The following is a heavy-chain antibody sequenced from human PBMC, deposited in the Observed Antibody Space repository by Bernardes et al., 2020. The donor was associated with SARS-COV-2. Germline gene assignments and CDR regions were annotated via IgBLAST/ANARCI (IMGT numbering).Heavy chain of an antibody. V-gene: IGHV3-30*18. CDR1: GFTFSRYG. CDR3: AKDNGPLGVVIIGAVDF. D-gene: IGHD3-3*01. Sequence: GGSLRLSCAASGFTFSRYGMHWVRQAPGKGLEWVAVIPSDGSKKYYGDSVKGRFTISRDNSKNTLSLQMNSLRAEDTAVYYCAKDNGPLGVVIIGAVDFWGQGTLVTVSS. CDR2: IPSDGSKK. J-gene: IGHJ4*02.